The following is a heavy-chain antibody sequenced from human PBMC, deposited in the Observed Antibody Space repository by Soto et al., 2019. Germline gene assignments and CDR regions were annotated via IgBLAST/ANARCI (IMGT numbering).Heavy chain of an antibody. CDR1: GFTFSNAW. V-gene: IGHV3-15*07. CDR2: IKSKTDGATK. J-gene: IGHJ4*02. CDR3: TTCRDCYNCPFDY. Sequence: GGSLRLSCAASGFTFSNAWMNWVRQAPGKGLEWVGRIKSKTDGATKDYAATVKGSFTISRDDSKNRLYLQMNSLKTEDTAVYYCTTCRDCYNCPFDYWGQGTLVTVSS. D-gene: IGHD2-21*01.